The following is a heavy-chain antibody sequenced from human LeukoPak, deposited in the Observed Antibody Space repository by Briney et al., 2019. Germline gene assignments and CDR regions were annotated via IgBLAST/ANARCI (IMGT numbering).Heavy chain of an antibody. CDR3: ARGRPVYDTSGYSLDY. Sequence: GGSLRLSCAASGFTFSSYSMNWVRQAPGKGLEWVSSISSSSYIYYADSVKGRFTISRDNAKNSLYLQMNSLRAEDTAVYYCARGRPVYDTSGYSLDYWGQGTLVTASS. D-gene: IGHD3-22*01. CDR2: ISSSSYI. J-gene: IGHJ4*02. V-gene: IGHV3-21*04. CDR1: GFTFSSYS.